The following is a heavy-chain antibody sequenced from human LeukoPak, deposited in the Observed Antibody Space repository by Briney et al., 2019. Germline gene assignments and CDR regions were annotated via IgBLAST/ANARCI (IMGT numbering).Heavy chain of an antibody. Sequence: GGSLRLSCSASGFTFSSYAMHWVRQAPGKGLEYVSAISSNGGSTHYADSVKGRFTISRDNSKNTLYLQMSSLRAEDTAVYYCVKDHSGYDYDYYGMDVWGQGTTVTVSS. CDR2: ISSNGGST. J-gene: IGHJ6*02. D-gene: IGHD5-12*01. V-gene: IGHV3-64D*09. CDR3: VKDHSGYDYDYYGMDV. CDR1: GFTFSSYA.